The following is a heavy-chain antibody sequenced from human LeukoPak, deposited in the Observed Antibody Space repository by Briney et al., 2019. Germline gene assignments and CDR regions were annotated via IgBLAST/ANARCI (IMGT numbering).Heavy chain of an antibody. Sequence: SETLSLTCTVSGGSISSSSYYWGWIRQPPGKGLEWIGEINHSGSTNYNPSLKSRVTISVDTSKNQFSLKLSSVTAADTAVYYCAREGRGSIRYWGQGTLVTVSS. CDR2: INHSGST. D-gene: IGHD2-2*02. J-gene: IGHJ4*02. CDR3: AREGRGSIRY. V-gene: IGHV4-39*07. CDR1: GGSISSSSYY.